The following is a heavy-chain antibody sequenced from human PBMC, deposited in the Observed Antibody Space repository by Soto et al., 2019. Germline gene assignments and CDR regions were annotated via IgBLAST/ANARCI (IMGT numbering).Heavy chain of an antibody. J-gene: IGHJ4*02. CDR2: ISSSSSYT. Sequence: PGGSLRLSCAASGFTFSDYYMSWIRQAPGKGLEWVSYISSSSSYTNYADSVKGRFTISRDNAKNSLYRQMNSLRAEGTAVYYCARGGYYDSSGYHRTPFDYWGQGTLVTVSS. V-gene: IGHV3-11*06. CDR3: ARGGYYDSSGYHRTPFDY. CDR1: GFTFSDYY. D-gene: IGHD3-22*01.